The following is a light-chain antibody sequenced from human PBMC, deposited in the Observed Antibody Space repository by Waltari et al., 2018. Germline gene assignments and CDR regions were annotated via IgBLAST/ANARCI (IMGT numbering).Light chain of an antibody. CDR1: SLRGYY. CDR2: GKN. J-gene: IGLJ1*01. V-gene: IGLV3-19*01. CDR3: YSRDSSGDHLRV. Sequence: SSELTQDPAVSVALGQTVRITCQGDSLRGYYASWYQQKPGQAPVLVIYGKNNRPSGIPGRFSGSSSGNTASLTVTGAQAEDEAEYYCYSRDSSGDHLRVFGAGTKVTVL.